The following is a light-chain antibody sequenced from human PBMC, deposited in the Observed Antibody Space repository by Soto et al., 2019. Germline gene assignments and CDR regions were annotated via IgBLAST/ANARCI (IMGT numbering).Light chain of an antibody. CDR1: QGIRND. CDR3: LQDYNYPRT. J-gene: IGKJ1*01. CDR2: AAS. V-gene: IGKV1-6*01. Sequence: AIQMTQSPSSLSASVGDRVTITCRASQGIRNDLGWYQQKPGKAPRLLIYAASSLQSGVPSRFSGSGSGTDFTLSISSLQPEDFATYYCLQDYNYPRTFGQGTKVDIK.